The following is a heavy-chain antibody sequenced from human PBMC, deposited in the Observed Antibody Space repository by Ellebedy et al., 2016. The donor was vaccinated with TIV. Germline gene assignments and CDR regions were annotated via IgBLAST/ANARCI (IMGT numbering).Heavy chain of an antibody. CDR3: ARDWGGGSGEDYFDY. Sequence: GSLRLXXNVSGYSINSGYYWGWIRQSPGEGLEWIESIDHSGYTYSNPSLKSRVTTSVNTSKNQFSLKLTSVTAADTAVYYCARDWGGGSGEDYFDYWGQGILVTVSS. CDR1: GYSINSGYY. D-gene: IGHD3-10*01. CDR2: IDHSGYT. V-gene: IGHV4-38-2*02. J-gene: IGHJ4*02.